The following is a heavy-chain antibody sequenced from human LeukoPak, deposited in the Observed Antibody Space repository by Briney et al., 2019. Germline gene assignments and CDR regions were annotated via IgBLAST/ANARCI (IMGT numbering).Heavy chain of an antibody. J-gene: IGHJ3*02. Sequence: PSETLSLTCAVSGGSISSGGYSWSWIRQPPGKGLEWIGYIYHSGSTYYNPSLKSRVTISVDRSKNQFSLKLSSVTAADTAVYYCVITIFGVVPGAPIWGQGTMVTVSS. CDR1: GGSISSGGYS. D-gene: IGHD3-3*01. CDR3: VITIFGVVPGAPI. V-gene: IGHV4-30-2*01. CDR2: IYHSGST.